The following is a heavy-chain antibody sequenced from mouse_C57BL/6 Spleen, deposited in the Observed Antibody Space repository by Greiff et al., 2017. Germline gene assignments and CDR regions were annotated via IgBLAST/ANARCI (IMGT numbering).Heavy chain of an antibody. V-gene: IGHV1-18*01. CDR2: INPNNGGT. J-gene: IGHJ1*03. D-gene: IGHD2-5*01. Sequence: EVQLVESGPELVKPGASVKIPCKASGYTFTDYNMDWVKQSPGKSLEWIGDINPNNGGTIYNQKFKGKATLTVDKSSSTAYMELRSLTSEDTAVYYCARDSNYPYWYFDVWGTGTTVTVSS. CDR3: ARDSNYPYWYFDV. CDR1: GYTFTDYN.